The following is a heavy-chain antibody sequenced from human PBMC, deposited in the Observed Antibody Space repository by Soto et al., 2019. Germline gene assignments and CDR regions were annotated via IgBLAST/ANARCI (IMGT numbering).Heavy chain of an antibody. CDR3: AQTRRGYCSSTSCYGVDAFDI. D-gene: IGHD2-2*03. CDR2: IYPGDSDT. Sequence: GESLKISCKGSGYSFTSYWIGWVRQMPGKGLEWMGIIYPGDSDTRYSPSFQGQVTISADKSISTAYLQWSSLKASDTAMYYCAQTRRGYCSSTSCYGVDAFDIWGQGTMVTVSS. CDR1: GYSFTSYW. J-gene: IGHJ3*02. V-gene: IGHV5-51*01.